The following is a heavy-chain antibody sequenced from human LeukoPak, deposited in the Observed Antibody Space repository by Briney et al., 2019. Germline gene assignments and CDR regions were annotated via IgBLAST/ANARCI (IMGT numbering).Heavy chain of an antibody. V-gene: IGHV3-23*01. J-gene: IGHJ3*02. D-gene: IGHD3-10*01. Sequence: GGSLRLSCAASGFTFSSYAMSWVRQAPGKGLEWVSAISGSGSSTYYADSVKGRFTISRDNSKNTLCLQMNSLRAEDTAVYHCSKDPQFYYGSGSGAFDIWGQGAMVTVSS. CDR1: GFTFSSYA. CDR3: SKDPQFYYGSGSGAFDI. CDR2: ISGSGSST.